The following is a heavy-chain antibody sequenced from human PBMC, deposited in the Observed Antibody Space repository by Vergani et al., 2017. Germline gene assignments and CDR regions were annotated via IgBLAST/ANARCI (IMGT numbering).Heavy chain of an antibody. CDR3: ARDLRSSIWFGELNDY. V-gene: IGHV3-64D*06. Sequence: EVQLVESGGGLVQPGGSLRLSCSASGFTFSSYAMHWVRQAPGKGLEYVSAISSNGGSTYYADSVKGRFTISRDNSKNTLYLQMSSLRAEDTAVYYCARDLRSSIWFGELNDYWGQGTLVTVSS. J-gene: IGHJ4*02. D-gene: IGHD3-10*01. CDR1: GFTFSSYA. CDR2: ISSNGGST.